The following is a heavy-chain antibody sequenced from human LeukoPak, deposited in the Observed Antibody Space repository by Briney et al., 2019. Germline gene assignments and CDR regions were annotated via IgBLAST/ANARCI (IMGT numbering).Heavy chain of an antibody. CDR3: ARGSGYCGGDCYTDTPNGY. V-gene: IGHV4-34*01. CDR2: INHSGST. Sequence: PSETLSLTCAVYGGSFSGYYWSWIRQPPGKGLEWIGEINHSGSTNYNPSLKSRVTISVDTSKNQFSLKLSSVTAADTAVYYCARGSGYCGGDCYTDTPNGYWGQGTLVTVSS. CDR1: GGSFSGYY. J-gene: IGHJ4*02. D-gene: IGHD2-21*02.